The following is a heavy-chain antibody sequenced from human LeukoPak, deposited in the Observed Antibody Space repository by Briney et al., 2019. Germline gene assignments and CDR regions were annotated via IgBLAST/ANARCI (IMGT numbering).Heavy chain of an antibody. CDR1: GYTFTSYY. J-gene: IGHJ4*02. CDR2: INPSGGST. D-gene: IGHD3-22*01. V-gene: IGHV1-46*01. Sequence: ASVKVSCKASGYTFTSYYMHWVRQAPGQGLEWMGIINPSGGSTSYAQKFQGRVTMTRDMSTSTVYMELSSLRSEDTAVYYCARPFSSYYYDSSGYFDYWGQGTLVTVSS. CDR3: ARPFSSYYYDSSGYFDY.